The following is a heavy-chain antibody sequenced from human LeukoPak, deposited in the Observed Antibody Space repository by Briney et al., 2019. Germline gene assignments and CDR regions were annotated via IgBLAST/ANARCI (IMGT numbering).Heavy chain of an antibody. J-gene: IGHJ3*02. CDR1: GGSISSSSYY. D-gene: IGHD6-13*01. CDR3: AREIAAAGSLVFGI. CDR2: IYYSGST. Sequence: PSETLSLTCTVSGGSISSSSYYWGWIRQPPGKGLEWIGSIYYSGSTYYNPSLKSRVTISVDTSKNQFSLKLSSVTAADTAVYYCAREIAAAGSLVFGIWGQGTMVTVSS. V-gene: IGHV4-39*07.